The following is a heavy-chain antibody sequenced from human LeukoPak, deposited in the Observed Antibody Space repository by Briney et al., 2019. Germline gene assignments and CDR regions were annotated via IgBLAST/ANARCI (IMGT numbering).Heavy chain of an antibody. D-gene: IGHD5-12*01. Sequence: PGGSLRLSCAASGFTFSSYSMSWVRQAPGKGLEWVSFISSSGGNSNYADSVKGRFTISRDNAKNNLQLQLNSRRDEDTALYYCGKDHCVDVPLLKDAPFDQWGQGTLVTVSS. V-gene: IGHV3-23*01. CDR1: GFTFSSYS. J-gene: IGHJ4*01. CDR3: GKDHCVDVPLLKDAPFDQ. CDR2: ISSSGGNS.